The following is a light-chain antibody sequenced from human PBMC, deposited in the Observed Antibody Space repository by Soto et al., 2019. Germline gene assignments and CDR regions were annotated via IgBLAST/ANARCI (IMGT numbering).Light chain of an antibody. J-gene: IGKJ5*01. CDR2: DAS. V-gene: IGKV3-11*01. Sequence: EIVLTQSPATLSLSPGERATLSCRASQSVGGHLAWYQQKPGQAPRLLIYDASDRATGIPARFSGSGSETDFTLTISSLEPDDFAVYYCQQRHSELPSITFGQATDLES. CDR1: QSVGGH. CDR3: QQRHSELPSIT.